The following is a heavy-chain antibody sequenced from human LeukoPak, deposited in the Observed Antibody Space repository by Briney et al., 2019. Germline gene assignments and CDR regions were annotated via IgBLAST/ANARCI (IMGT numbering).Heavy chain of an antibody. J-gene: IGHJ5*02. Sequence: GASVKVSCKACGYTFTNYGISWVRLAPGQGLEWMGWISAYNGNTNYAQKLQGRVTMTTDTSTSTAYMELRSLRSDDTAVYYCARAAAGPSSNWFDPWGQGTLVTVSS. CDR2: ISAYNGNT. CDR1: GYTFTNYG. CDR3: ARAAAGPSSNWFDP. D-gene: IGHD6-13*01. V-gene: IGHV1-18*01.